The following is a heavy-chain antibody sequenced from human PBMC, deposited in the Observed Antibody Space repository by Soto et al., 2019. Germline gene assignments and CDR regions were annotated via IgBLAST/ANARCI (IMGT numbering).Heavy chain of an antibody. Sequence: SLRISCAASGFTFSSYSMNWVRQAPGKGLEWVSYISSSSSTIYYADSVKGRFTISRDNAKNSLYLQMNSLRDEDTAVYYCASWRGRYCSGGSCGYNWFDPWGQGTLVTVSS. CDR2: ISSSSSTI. V-gene: IGHV3-48*02. D-gene: IGHD2-15*01. J-gene: IGHJ5*02. CDR1: GFTFSSYS. CDR3: ASWRGRYCSGGSCGYNWFDP.